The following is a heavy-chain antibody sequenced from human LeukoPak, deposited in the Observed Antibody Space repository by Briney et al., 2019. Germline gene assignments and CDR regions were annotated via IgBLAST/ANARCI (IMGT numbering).Heavy chain of an antibody. J-gene: IGHJ4*02. CDR3: ARGTEMTRISGHYSFTL. D-gene: IGHD3-22*01. CDR1: AGSISGYY. CDR2: IYSSGSA. V-gene: IGHV4-4*07. Sequence: SETLSLTCTVSAGSISGYYWTWIRQPAGKGLEWIGRIYSSGSAYYNPSLESRVSISLDTSNNQFSMKVTSVTAADTAVYYCARGTEMTRISGHYSFTLWGRGILVTVYS.